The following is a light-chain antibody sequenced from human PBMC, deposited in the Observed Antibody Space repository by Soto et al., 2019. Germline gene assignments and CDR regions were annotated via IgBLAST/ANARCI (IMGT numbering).Light chain of an antibody. CDR3: VAWDDSLSGYV. CDR1: SSNIGSNY. Sequence: QSVLTQPPSASGTPGQRVNISCSGSSSNIGSNYVYWYRQFPGTAPKLLIQRNNQRPSGVPARFSGSKSGTSASLAISGLRSDDESDYYCVAWDDSLSGYVFGTETKLTVL. CDR2: RNN. V-gene: IGLV1-47*01. J-gene: IGLJ1*01.